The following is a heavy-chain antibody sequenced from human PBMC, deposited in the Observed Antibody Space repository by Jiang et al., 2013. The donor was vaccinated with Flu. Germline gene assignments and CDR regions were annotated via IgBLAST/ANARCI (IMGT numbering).Heavy chain of an antibody. D-gene: IGHD4-17*01. Sequence: PSETLSLTCAVYGGSFSGYYWSWIRQPPGKGLEWIGEINHSGSTNYNPSLKSRVTISVDTSKNQFSLKLSSVTAADTAVYYCARGLTVTTAVAFDYVGPREPWSPSPQ. V-gene: IGHV4-34*01. CDR1: GGSFSGYY. CDR3: ARGLTVTTAVAFDY. J-gene: IGHJ4*02. CDR2: INHSGST.